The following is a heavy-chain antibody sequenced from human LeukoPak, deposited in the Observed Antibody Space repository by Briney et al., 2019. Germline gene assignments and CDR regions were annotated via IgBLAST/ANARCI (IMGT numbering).Heavy chain of an antibody. Sequence: GSPRLSCSASEVTGNNNYMSWVRQAPGKGLEWVSTIYSAGSTNYADSVKGRFTISRDNSKNTMYLQMNSLRAEDTAVYYCAGGLRSGLIDYWGQGTLVTVSS. CDR2: IYSAGST. CDR1: EVTGNNNY. J-gene: IGHJ4*02. V-gene: IGHV3-53*01. CDR3: AGGLRSGLIDY. D-gene: IGHD4-17*01.